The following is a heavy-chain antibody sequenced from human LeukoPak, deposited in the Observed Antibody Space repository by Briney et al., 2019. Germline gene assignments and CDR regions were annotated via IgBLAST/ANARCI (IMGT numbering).Heavy chain of an antibody. Sequence: GGSLRLSCAASGFTFSSYWMSWVRQAPGKGLEWVANIKQDGSEKYYVDSVKGRFTISRDNAKNSLYLQMNSLRAEDTALYHCARGGPHDAFDIWGQGTMVTVSS. CDR1: GFTFSSYW. D-gene: IGHD3-10*01. CDR3: ARGGPHDAFDI. J-gene: IGHJ3*02. CDR2: IKQDGSEK. V-gene: IGHV3-7*03.